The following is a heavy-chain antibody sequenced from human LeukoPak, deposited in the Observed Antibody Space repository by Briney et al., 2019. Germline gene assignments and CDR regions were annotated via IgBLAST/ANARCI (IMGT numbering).Heavy chain of an antibody. V-gene: IGHV3-23*01. J-gene: IGHJ4*02. CDR1: GFTFSSYA. CDR2: ISGIRSNT. Sequence: GGSLRLSCAASGFTFSSYAMGWVRPAPGKGLEWVSTISGIRSNTYYADSVKGRFTISRDISKNTLYLQMNSLRAEDTAVYYCAKGIDSSGYYPFDYWGQGALATVSS. CDR3: AKGIDSSGYYPFDY. D-gene: IGHD3-22*01.